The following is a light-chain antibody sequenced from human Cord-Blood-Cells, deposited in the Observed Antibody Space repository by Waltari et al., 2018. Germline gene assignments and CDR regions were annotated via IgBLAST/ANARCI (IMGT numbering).Light chain of an antibody. V-gene: IGLV3-21*03. Sequence: SYVLTQPPSVSVAPGKTARITCGGNRIGSKSVHWYQQKPGQAPVLVVYDDSDRPSGIPERFSGSNSGNTATLTISRVEAGDEADYYCQVWDSSSVVFGGGTKLTVL. CDR1: RIGSKS. CDR3: QVWDSSSVV. J-gene: IGLJ2*01. CDR2: DDS.